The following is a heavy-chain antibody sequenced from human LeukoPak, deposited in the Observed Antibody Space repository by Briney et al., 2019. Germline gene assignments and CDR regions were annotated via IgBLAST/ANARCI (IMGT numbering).Heavy chain of an antibody. CDR1: GGSISSSYYY. CDR3: ARDGGAEGFDY. J-gene: IGHJ4*02. D-gene: IGHD3-16*01. V-gene: IGHV4-31*03. Sequence: SETLSLTCTVSGGSISSSYYYWGWIRQHPGKGLEWIGYIYYSGSTYYNPSLKSRVTISVDTSKNQFSLKLSSVTAADTAVYYCARDGGAEGFDYWGQGTLVTVSS. CDR2: IYYSGST.